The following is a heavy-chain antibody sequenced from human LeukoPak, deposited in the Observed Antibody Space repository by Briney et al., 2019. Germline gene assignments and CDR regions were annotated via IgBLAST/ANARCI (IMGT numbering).Heavy chain of an antibody. Sequence: PSETLSLTCSVSGGSISTYYWSWIRQPPGKGLEWIGYIYYSGSTSYNPSLKSRVTISVDTSKNQFSLDLSSVTAADTAVYYCARHGIVDSSSWIDYYYYGMDVWGQGTTVTVSS. V-gene: IGHV4-59*08. CDR1: GGSISTYY. CDR3: ARHGIVDSSSWIDYYYYGMDV. J-gene: IGHJ6*02. D-gene: IGHD6-13*01. CDR2: IYYSGST.